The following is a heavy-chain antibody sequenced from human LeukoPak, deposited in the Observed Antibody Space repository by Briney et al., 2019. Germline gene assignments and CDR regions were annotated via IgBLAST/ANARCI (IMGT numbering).Heavy chain of an antibody. Sequence: ETLSLTCTVSGGSISSYYWSWVRQAPGKGLEWVSVIYSGGSTYYADSVKGRFTISRDNSKNTLYLQMNSLRAEDTAVYYCARDAPDSVTTIDYWGQGTLVTVSS. J-gene: IGHJ4*02. V-gene: IGHV3-66*01. CDR3: ARDAPDSVTTIDY. D-gene: IGHD4-11*01. CDR2: IYSGGST. CDR1: GGSISSYY.